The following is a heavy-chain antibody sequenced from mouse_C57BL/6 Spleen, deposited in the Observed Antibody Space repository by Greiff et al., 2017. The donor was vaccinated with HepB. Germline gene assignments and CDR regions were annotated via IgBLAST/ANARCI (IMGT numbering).Heavy chain of an antibody. CDR2: IYPGNSDT. Sequence: EVQLQQSGTVLARPGASVKMSCKTSGYTFTSYWMHWVKQRPGQGLEWIGAIYPGNSDTSYNQKFKGKAKLTAVTSASTAYMELSSLTNEDSAVYDCTRSTGYGSSYYWYFDVWGTGTTVTVSS. V-gene: IGHV1-5*01. D-gene: IGHD1-1*01. CDR3: TRSTGYGSSYYWYFDV. J-gene: IGHJ1*03. CDR1: GYTFTSYW.